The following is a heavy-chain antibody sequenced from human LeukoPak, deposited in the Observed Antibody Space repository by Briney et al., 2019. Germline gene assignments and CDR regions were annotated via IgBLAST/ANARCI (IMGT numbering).Heavy chain of an antibody. V-gene: IGHV3-9*01. CDR3: IKDLRLDLHLDTFHM. J-gene: IGHJ3*02. CDR1: GFTFDDYA. Sequence: PGRSLRLSCAASGFTFDDYAMHWVRQPPGKGLEWVSSISWGSGSRVYAASVKGRFTISRDNAKNSLHLQMNSLTPEDTALYYCIKDLRLDLHLDTFHMWGQGTLVTVSS. CDR2: ISWGSGSR. D-gene: IGHD1-7*01.